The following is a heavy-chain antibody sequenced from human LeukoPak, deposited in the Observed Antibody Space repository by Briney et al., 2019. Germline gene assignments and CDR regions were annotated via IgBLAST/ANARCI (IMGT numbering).Heavy chain of an antibody. J-gene: IGHJ3*02. CDR1: GDSIGSYF. Sequence: SETLSLTCTVSGDSIGSYFWSWIRQSPGKGLEWIGHIYHSGSTNYNPSLKSRVSISVDTSKNQFSLKLTSVTSADTAVYYCARDVPHSSSSNDAFDIWGQGTMVTVSS. CDR2: IYHSGST. V-gene: IGHV4-59*01. D-gene: IGHD6-6*01. CDR3: ARDVPHSSSSNDAFDI.